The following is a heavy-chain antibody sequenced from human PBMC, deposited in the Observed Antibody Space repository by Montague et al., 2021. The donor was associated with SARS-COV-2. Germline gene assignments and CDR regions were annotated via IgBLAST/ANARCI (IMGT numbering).Heavy chain of an antibody. CDR1: GVSVTDYY. D-gene: IGHD3-9*01. CDR3: VRHPHYDGLNGPPDF. V-gene: IGHV4-59*08. CDR2: VLYNKGT. Sequence: SETLSLTCTVSGVSVTDYYWSWIRQLPGKGLEWVGDVLYNKGTNFNPSLKSRVAISVDTSKNQFSLRLTSVTAADTASYYCVRHPHYDGLNGPPDFWDQGTLVTVSS. J-gene: IGHJ4*02.